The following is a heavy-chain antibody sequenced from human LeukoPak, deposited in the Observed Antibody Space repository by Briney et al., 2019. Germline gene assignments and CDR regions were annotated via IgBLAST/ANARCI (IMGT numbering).Heavy chain of an antibody. CDR2: ISYTGST. V-gene: IGHV4-59*08. D-gene: IGHD2-2*02. CDR3: ARHYLGYCSNTSCYTDYYYYGMDV. J-gene: IGHJ6*02. CDR1: GFTFSSYA. Sequence: PGGSLRLSCAASGFTFSSYAMSWVRQPPGKGLEWIGYISYTGSTNHNPSLKSRVTISVDTSKNQFSLKLSSVTAADTAVYYCARHYLGYCSNTSCYTDYYYYGMDVWGQGTTVTVSS.